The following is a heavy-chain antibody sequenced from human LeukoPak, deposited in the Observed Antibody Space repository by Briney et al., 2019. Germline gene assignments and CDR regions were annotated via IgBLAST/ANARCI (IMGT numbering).Heavy chain of an antibody. J-gene: IGHJ5*02. CDR1: GGTFSSYA. CDR3: ARYGEMATITP. V-gene: IGHV1-69*13. CDR2: IIPIFGTA. Sequence: EAPVKVSCKASGGTFSSYAISWVRQAPGQGLEWMGGIIPIFGTANYAQKFQGRVTITADESTSTAYMELSNLRSEDTAVYYCARYGEMATITPWGQGTLVTVSS. D-gene: IGHD5-24*01.